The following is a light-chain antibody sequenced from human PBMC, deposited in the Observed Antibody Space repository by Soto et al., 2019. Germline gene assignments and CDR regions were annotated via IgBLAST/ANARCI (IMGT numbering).Light chain of an antibody. V-gene: IGLV2-14*03. CDR3: ASHTTTNARV. Sequence: QSVLTQPASVSGSPGQSIAISCTGTSSDDGAYDYVSWYQQHPDRAPRLVIYEVSNRPSGVSNRFSVSKSVNTATLTISGLQAEDEADYYCASHTTTNARVFGTGTKVSVL. CDR2: EVS. J-gene: IGLJ1*01. CDR1: SSDDGAYDY.